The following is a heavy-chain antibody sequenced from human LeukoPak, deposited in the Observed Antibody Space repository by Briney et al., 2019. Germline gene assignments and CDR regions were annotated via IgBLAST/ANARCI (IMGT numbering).Heavy chain of an antibody. J-gene: IGHJ4*02. D-gene: IGHD4-17*01. Sequence: SETLSLTCAVYGGSFSGYYWGWIRQPPGKGLEWIGEINHSGSTNYNPSLKSRVTISVDTSKNQFSLKLSSVTAADTAVYYCARHCNDYGDYGERGIYFDYWGQGTLVTVSS. CDR2: INHSGST. V-gene: IGHV4-34*01. CDR3: ARHCNDYGDYGERGIYFDY. CDR1: GGSFSGYY.